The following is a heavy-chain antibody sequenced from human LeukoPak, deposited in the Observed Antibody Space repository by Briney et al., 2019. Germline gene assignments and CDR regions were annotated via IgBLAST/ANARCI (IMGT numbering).Heavy chain of an antibody. J-gene: IGHJ4*02. CDR2: IHPDGSQK. Sequence: AGGSLRLSCEGSGFTFSTYWMDWVRQSPGKRLEWVASIHPDGSQKDYGESVKGRFSISRDNAKKSLYLQMNSLRAEDTATYYCATDRGYSSFDYWGQGTLVTVSS. D-gene: IGHD3-22*01. CDR1: GFTFSTYW. CDR3: ATDRGYSSFDY. V-gene: IGHV3-7*01.